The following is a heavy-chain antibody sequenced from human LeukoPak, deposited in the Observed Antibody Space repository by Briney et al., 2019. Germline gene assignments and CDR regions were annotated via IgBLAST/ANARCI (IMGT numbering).Heavy chain of an antibody. J-gene: IGHJ4*02. V-gene: IGHV3-74*01. CDR3: VRHNYGYDY. CDR1: GFTFNRYW. Sequence: GGSLRLSCAASGFTFNRYWMHWVRQAPGEGPVGVAHILNDGGSTSYADSVKGRFTISRDNAKNTVSLQINSLRAEDTAVYYCVRHNYGYDYWGQGTPVTVSS. D-gene: IGHD5-18*01. CDR2: ILNDGGST.